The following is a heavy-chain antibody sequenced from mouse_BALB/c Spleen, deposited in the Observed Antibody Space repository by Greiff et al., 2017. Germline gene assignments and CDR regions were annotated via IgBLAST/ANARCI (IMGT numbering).Heavy chain of an antibody. D-gene: IGHD2-1*01. V-gene: IGHV1S81*02. CDR3: HYGNYVDY. CDR2: INPSNGRT. Sequence: QVQLQQPGAELVKPGASVKLSCKASGYTFTSYWMHWVKQRPGQGLEWIGEINPSNGRTNYNEKFKSKATLTVDKSSSTAYMQLSSLTSEDSAVYYCHYGNYVDYWGQGTTLTVSS. J-gene: IGHJ2*01. CDR1: GYTFTSYW.